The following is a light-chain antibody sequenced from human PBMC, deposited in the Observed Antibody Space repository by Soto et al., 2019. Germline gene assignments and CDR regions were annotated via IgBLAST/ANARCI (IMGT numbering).Light chain of an antibody. V-gene: IGKV3-11*01. J-gene: IGKJ4*01. CDR1: QSINRH. CDR3: QQYNNWPRAT. CDR2: DAS. Sequence: EIVLTQSPATLSLSPGERATLSCRASQSINRHLAWYRQKPGQAPRLLIYDASNRATGIPARFSGSGSGTDFTLTISSLEPEDFGVYYCQQYNNWPRATFGGGTKVDI.